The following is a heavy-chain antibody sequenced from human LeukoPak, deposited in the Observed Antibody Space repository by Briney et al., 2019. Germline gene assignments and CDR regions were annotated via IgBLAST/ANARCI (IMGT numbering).Heavy chain of an antibody. J-gene: IGHJ4*02. CDR3: ARGAGRDGYYFDY. D-gene: IGHD5-24*01. V-gene: IGHV3-30*04. Sequence: GGSLRLSCAASGFTFSSYAMHWVRQAPGKGLEWVAVISYDGSNKYYADSVKGRFTISRDNSKNTLYLQMNSLRAEDTAVYYCARGAGRDGYYFDYWGQGTLVTVSS. CDR2: ISYDGSNK. CDR1: GFTFSSYA.